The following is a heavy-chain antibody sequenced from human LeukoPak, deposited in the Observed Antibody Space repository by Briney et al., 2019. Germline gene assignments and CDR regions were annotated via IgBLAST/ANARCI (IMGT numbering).Heavy chain of an antibody. J-gene: IGHJ4*02. V-gene: IGHV3-21*01. CDR1: GFTFSSYS. D-gene: IGHD3-10*01. CDR2: ISSSSSYI. Sequence: GGSLRLSCAASGFTFSSYSMNWVRQAPGKGLEWASSISSSSSYIYYADSVKGRFTISRDNAKNSLYLQMNSLRAEDTAVYYCARGNILLWFGELYYFDYWGQGTLVTVSS. CDR3: ARGNILLWFGELYYFDY.